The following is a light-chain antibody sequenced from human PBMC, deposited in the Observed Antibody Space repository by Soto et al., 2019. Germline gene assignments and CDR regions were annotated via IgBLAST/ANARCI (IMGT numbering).Light chain of an antibody. CDR1: SSDVGAYNW. CDR2: DVS. Sequence: QSALTQPRSVSGSPGQSVTISCAGTSSDVGAYNWVSWYQQHPGKVPKLIIYDVSRRPSGVPDRFSGSKSGNTASLTISGLQAXXXADYYCCSYAGSYTLVFGGGTKVTVL. CDR3: CSYAGSYTLV. V-gene: IGLV2-11*01. J-gene: IGLJ3*02.